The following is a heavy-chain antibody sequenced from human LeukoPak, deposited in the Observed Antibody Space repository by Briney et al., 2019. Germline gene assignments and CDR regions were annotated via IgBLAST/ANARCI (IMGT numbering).Heavy chain of an antibody. CDR2: MYYSGST. J-gene: IGHJ4*02. CDR3: ARTPATTWTNHFDY. CDR1: GGSISTYY. Sequence: SETLSLTCTVSGGSISTYYWNWIRQAPGKGLEWIGYMYYSGSTNYNPSLRSRVTISVDTSKNESSLKLSSVPAADTAVYYCARTPATTWTNHFDYWGQGTLVTVSS. D-gene: IGHD4-17*01. V-gene: IGHV4-59*01.